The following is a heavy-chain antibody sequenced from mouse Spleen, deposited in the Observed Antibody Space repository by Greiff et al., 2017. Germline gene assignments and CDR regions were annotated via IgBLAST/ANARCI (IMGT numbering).Heavy chain of an antibody. CDR3: ARRITTDGCFAY. D-gene: IGHD1-1*01. J-gene: IGHJ3*01. V-gene: IGHV1-81*01. Sequence: QVQLQQSGAELARPGASVKLSCKASGYTFTSYGISWVKQRTGQGLEWIGEIYPRSGNTYYNEKFKGKATLTADKSSSTAYMELRSLTSEDSAVYFCARRITTDGCFAYWGQGTLVTVSA. CDR1: GYTFTSYG. CDR2: IYPRSGNT.